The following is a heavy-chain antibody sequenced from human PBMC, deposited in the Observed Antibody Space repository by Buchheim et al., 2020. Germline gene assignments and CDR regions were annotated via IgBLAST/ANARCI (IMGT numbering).Heavy chain of an antibody. CDR2: ISGSGGST. CDR3: AKVEVLSSLILGPWYFDL. CDR1: GFTFSSYA. Sequence: EVRLLESGGGLVQPGGSLRLSCAASGFTFSSYAMSWVRQAPGKGLEWVSAISGSGGSTYYADSVKGRFTISRDNSKNTLSLQMGSLRAEDTAVYYCAKVEVLSSLILGPWYFDLWGRGTL. J-gene: IGHJ2*01. V-gene: IGHV3-23*01. D-gene: IGHD6-6*01.